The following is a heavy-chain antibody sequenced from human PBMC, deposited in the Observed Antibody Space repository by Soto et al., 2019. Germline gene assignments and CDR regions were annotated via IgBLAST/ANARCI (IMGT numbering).Heavy chain of an antibody. CDR3: VTDGSSGWPYFYDMDV. V-gene: IGHV3-30*03. CDR2: ISYDGRNK. Sequence: GGSLRLSCAASGFTISSYGMHWVRQAPGRGLEWVAVISYDGRNKYYADAGKGRFTISRDNTKSTFYLPMSTLRDEDPAVYYCVTDGSSGWPYFYDMDVWGQGTTVTVSS. D-gene: IGHD6-19*01. J-gene: IGHJ6*02. CDR1: GFTISSYG.